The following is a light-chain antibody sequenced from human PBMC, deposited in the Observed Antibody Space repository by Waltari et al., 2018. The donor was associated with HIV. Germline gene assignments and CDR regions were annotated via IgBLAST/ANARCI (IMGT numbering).Light chain of an antibody. CDR2: LNSDGSH. CDR1: SRHSNYA. Sequence: QLVLTQSPSASASLTASVKLTCTLSSRHSNYAIAWHQHQPAKGPRYLMRLNSDGSHLKGDGIRDRFSGSSSGAERYLIISSLQSEDEADYYCQTWTTGIVLFGGGTKLTVL. CDR3: QTWTTGIVL. J-gene: IGLJ2*01. V-gene: IGLV4-69*01.